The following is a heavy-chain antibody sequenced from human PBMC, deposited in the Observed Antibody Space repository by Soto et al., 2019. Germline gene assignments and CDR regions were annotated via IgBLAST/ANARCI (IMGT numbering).Heavy chain of an antibody. CDR3: TTDASGYSYEQGYYYYYYGMDV. CDR1: GFTFSNAW. CDR2: IKSKTDGGTT. D-gene: IGHD5-18*01. J-gene: IGHJ6*02. Sequence: GASLRLSCAAXGFTFSNAWMNWVRQAPGKGLEWVGRIKSKTDGGTTDYAAPVKGRFTISRDDSKNTLYLQMNSLKTEDTAVYYCTTDASGYSYEQGYYYYYYGMDVWGQGTTVTVSS. V-gene: IGHV3-15*07.